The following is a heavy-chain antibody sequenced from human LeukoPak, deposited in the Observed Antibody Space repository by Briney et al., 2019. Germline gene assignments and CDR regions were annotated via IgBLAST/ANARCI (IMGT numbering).Heavy chain of an antibody. CDR1: GGSISSSSYY. J-gene: IGHJ3*02. V-gene: IGHV4-39*01. D-gene: IGHD3-22*01. Sequence: PSETLSLTCTASGGSISSSSYYWGWIRQPPGKGLEWIGSIYYSGSTYYNPSLKSRVTISVDTSKNQFSLKLSSVTAADTAVYYCARPRDSSGYYYSDAFDIWGQGTMVTVSS. CDR2: IYYSGST. CDR3: ARPRDSSGYYYSDAFDI.